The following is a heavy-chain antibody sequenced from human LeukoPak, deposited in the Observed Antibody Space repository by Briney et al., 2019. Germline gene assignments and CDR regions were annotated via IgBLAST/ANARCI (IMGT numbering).Heavy chain of an antibody. D-gene: IGHD3-10*01. J-gene: IGHJ6*01. CDR2: IMTILGIA. CDR1: GGSFSSYA. CDR3: ARLLDVVGGRTLGSGSYAHYYGMDV. Sequence: ASVKVSCKASGGSFSSYAISWVRQAPGQGLEWMGRIMTILGIANYAQKIQGRVTITADKSTSTAYMELSSLSSEDTAVYYCARLLDVVGGRTLGSGSYAHYYGMDVWGQGTTVTVSS. V-gene: IGHV1-69*04.